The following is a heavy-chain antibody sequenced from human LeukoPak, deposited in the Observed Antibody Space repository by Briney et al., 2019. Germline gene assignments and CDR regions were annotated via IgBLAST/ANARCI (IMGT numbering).Heavy chain of an antibody. J-gene: IGHJ4*02. Sequence: GALRLSCAASGFTFSSYSMNWVRQAPGKGLEWVSSISSSSSYIYYADSVKGRFTISRDNAKNSLYLQMNSLRAEDTAVYYCAREGSYEPQFDYWGQGTLVTVSS. CDR3: AREGSYEPQFDY. V-gene: IGHV3-21*01. CDR2: ISSSSSYI. CDR1: GFTFSSYS. D-gene: IGHD5-18*01.